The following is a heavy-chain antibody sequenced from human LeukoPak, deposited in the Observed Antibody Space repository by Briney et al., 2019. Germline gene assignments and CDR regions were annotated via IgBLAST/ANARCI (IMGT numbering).Heavy chain of an antibody. V-gene: IGHV3-23*01. D-gene: IGHD2-2*01. CDR2: ISGSGGST. J-gene: IGHJ3*02. Sequence: GGSLRLSCAASGFTVSSNYMSWVRQAPGKGLEWVSAISGSGGSTYYADSVKGRFTISRDNSKNTLYLQMNSLRAEDTAVYYCAKDEGYCSSTSCPPDAFDIWGQGTMVTVSS. CDR1: GFTVSSNY. CDR3: AKDEGYCSSTSCPPDAFDI.